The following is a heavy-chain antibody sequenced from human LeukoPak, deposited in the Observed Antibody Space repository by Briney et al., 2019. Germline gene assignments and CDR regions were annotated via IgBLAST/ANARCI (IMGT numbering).Heavy chain of an antibody. J-gene: IGHJ4*02. D-gene: IGHD3-22*01. CDR2: IYYSGST. CDR3: ARSTYYYDSSGYTPDSFDY. Sequence: SETLSLTCTVSGGSISSGGYYWSWIRQHPGKGLEWIGYIYYSGSTYYNPSLKSRVTISVDTSKNQFSLKLSSVTAADTAVYYCARSTYYYDSSGYTPDSFDYWGQGTLVTVSS. CDR1: GGSISSGGYY. V-gene: IGHV4-31*03.